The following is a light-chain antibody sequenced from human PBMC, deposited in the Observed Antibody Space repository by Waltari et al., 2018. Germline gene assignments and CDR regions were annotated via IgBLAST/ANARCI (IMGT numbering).Light chain of an antibody. CDR3: QHYVRLPAT. CDR2: GAS. Sequence: EILLTPSPGTLSLSPGERATLSCRASQSVTRALAWYQQKPGQAPRLLSYGASNRATGIPDRFSGSGSGTDFSLTISRLEPEDFAVYYCQHYVRLPATFGQGTKVEIK. J-gene: IGKJ1*01. V-gene: IGKV3-20*01. CDR1: QSVTRA.